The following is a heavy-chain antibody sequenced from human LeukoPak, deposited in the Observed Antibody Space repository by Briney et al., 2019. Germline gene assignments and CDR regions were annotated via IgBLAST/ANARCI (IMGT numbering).Heavy chain of an antibody. D-gene: IGHD3-22*01. CDR1: GFTFSSYA. V-gene: IGHV3-30-3*01. J-gene: IGHJ4*02. Sequence: PGRSLRLSCAASGFTFSSYAMHWVRQAPGKGLEGVAVISYDGSNKYYADSVKGRFTISRDNSKNTLYLQMNSLRAEDTAVYYCARSYYYDRKSGYFDYWGQGTLVTVSS. CDR2: ISYDGSNK. CDR3: ARSYYYDRKSGYFDY.